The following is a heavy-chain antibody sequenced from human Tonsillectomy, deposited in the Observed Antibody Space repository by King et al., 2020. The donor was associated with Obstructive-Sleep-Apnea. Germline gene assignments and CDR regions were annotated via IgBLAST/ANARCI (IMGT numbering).Heavy chain of an antibody. Sequence: VKLQESGPGLVKPSETLSLTCTVSGGSISSYYWSWIRQPPGKGLEWIGYIYYSGSTNYNPSLKSRVTISVDTSKNQFSLKRSSVTAADTAVYYCARATTVLTYFDYWGQGTLVTVSS. D-gene: IGHD4-23*01. CDR2: IYYSGST. CDR1: GGSISSYY. V-gene: IGHV4-59*01. CDR3: ARATTVLTYFDY. J-gene: IGHJ4*02.